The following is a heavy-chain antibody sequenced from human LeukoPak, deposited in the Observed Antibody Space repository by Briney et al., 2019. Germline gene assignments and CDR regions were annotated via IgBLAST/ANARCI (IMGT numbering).Heavy chain of an antibody. J-gene: IGHJ2*01. V-gene: IGHV4-31*03. D-gene: IGHD1-26*01. CDR1: GGSISSGGYY. CDR3: ARGVGAVYWYFDP. CDR2: IYYSGST. Sequence: KSSQTLSLTCTVSGGSISSGGYYWSWIRQHPGKGLEWIGYIYYSGSTYYNPSLKSRVTISVDTSKNQFSLKLSSVTAADTAVYYCARGVGAVYWYFDPWGRGTLVTVSS.